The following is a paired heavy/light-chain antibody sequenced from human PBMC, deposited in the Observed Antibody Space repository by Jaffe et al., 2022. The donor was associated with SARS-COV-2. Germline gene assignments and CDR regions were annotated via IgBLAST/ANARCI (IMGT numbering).Heavy chain of an antibody. CDR1: GDSISSSSYY. D-gene: IGHD6-13*01. J-gene: IGHJ6*03. Sequence: QLQLQESGPGLVKPSETLSLTCTVSGDSISSSSYYWGWIRQPPGKGLEWIGNIYFGGTTYYNPSLKSRLTISVDTSKNQFSLKLTSVTAADTAVYYCARALRYSRNAYYHYMDVWGKGTTVTVSS. CDR2: IYFGGTT. CDR3: ARALRYSRNAYYHYMDV. V-gene: IGHV4-39*01.
Light chain of an antibody. CDR2: AAS. V-gene: IGKV1-39*01. CDR3: QQSYSVPST. J-gene: IGKJ2*01. CDR1: QSISSY. Sequence: DIQMTQSPSSLSASVGDRVTITCRASQSISSYVSWYQQKPEKAPDLLIYAASSLQSGVPSRFSGSGSGTDFTLTISSLQPEDFATYYCQQSYSVPSTFGQGTKLEI.